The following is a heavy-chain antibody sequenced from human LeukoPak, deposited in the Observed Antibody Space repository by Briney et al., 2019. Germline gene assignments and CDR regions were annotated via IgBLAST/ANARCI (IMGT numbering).Heavy chain of an antibody. V-gene: IGHV4-34*01. Sequence: PSETLSLTCAVYGGSFSGYYWSWIRQPPGKGVEWIGEINNRGSTNYKPSLTSRVTISVETSNTQSSLNLTSVTAADTAVYYCAGLYSSGWYRVDYWGQGTLVTVSS. CDR3: AGLYSSGWYRVDY. CDR1: GGSFSGYY. J-gene: IGHJ4*02. D-gene: IGHD6-19*01. CDR2: INNRGST.